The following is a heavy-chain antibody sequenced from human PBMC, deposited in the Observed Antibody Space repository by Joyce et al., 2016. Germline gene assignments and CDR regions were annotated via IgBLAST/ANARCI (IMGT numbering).Heavy chain of an antibody. Sequence: QVQMVQSGAEVKKPGASVKVSCKASGYTFTAYYIHWARQAPGQGLEWMGWINPSSGGTVYAQKFQARVTMTRDTSTKTAYMDLSSLRFDDTALYYCARDPFNSNGYSESGFSKHRFFDYWGQGTLVTVSS. CDR2: INPSSGGT. CDR3: ARDPFNSNGYSESGFSKHRFFDY. V-gene: IGHV1-2*02. J-gene: IGHJ4*02. CDR1: GYTFTAYY. D-gene: IGHD3-22*01.